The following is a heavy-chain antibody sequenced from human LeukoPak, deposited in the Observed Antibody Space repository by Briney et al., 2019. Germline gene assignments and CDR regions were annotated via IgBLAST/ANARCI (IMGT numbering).Heavy chain of an antibody. CDR1: GFTFSSYA. J-gene: IGHJ4*02. CDR3: AKAGGYCSSTSCPLDY. CDR2: ISGSGGSK. Sequence: PGGSLRLSCAASGFTFSSYAMSWVRQAPGRGLEWVSAISGSGGSKYYADSVKGRFTISRDNSKNTLYLQMNSLRAEDTAVYYCAKAGGYCSSTSCPLDYWGQGTLVTVSS. V-gene: IGHV3-23*01. D-gene: IGHD2-2*01.